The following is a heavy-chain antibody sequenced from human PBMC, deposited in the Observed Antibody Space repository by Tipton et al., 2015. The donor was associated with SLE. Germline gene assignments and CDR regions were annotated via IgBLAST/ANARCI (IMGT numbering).Heavy chain of an antibody. V-gene: IGHV4-61*01. J-gene: IGHJ2*01. CDR3: ASSIAAAGEPYWFFDL. D-gene: IGHD6-13*01. CDR2: IYYSGST. CDR1: GGSISSGSYY. Sequence: LRLSCTVSGGSISSGSYYWSWIRQPPGKGLEWIGYIYYSGSTNYNPSLKSRVTISIDTSKNQFSLKLSSVTAADTAVYYCASSIAAAGEPYWFFDLWGRGTLVTVSS.